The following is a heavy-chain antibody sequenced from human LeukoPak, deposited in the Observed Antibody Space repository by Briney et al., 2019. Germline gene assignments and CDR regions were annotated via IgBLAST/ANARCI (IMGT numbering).Heavy chain of an antibody. CDR3: ARGGDYGSGSYLVVDP. D-gene: IGHD3-10*01. J-gene: IGHJ5*02. Sequence: SETLSLTCTVSGGSISSYYWSWIRQPAGKGLEWIGRIYSSGSTNYKSPLKSRIRMSVDTSKNQFSLRLSSVTAADTAVYYCARGGDYGSGSYLVVDPWGQGTLVTVSS. V-gene: IGHV4-4*07. CDR2: IYSSGST. CDR1: GGSISSYY.